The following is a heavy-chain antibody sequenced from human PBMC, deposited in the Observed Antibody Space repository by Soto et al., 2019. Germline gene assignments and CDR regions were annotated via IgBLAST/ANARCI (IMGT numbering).Heavy chain of an antibody. Sequence: QITLKESGPTLVKPTQTLTLTCTFSGFSLTTSGVGVGWIRQPPGKALEWLALIYWDDDKRYSPSLKSRLTITKDPSRNQVVLTMTNMDPVDTATYFCARRAGFGEFDSWGQGTLVTVSS. CDR2: IYWDDDK. CDR3: ARRAGFGEFDS. CDR1: GFSLTTSGVG. V-gene: IGHV2-5*02. D-gene: IGHD3-10*01. J-gene: IGHJ5*01.